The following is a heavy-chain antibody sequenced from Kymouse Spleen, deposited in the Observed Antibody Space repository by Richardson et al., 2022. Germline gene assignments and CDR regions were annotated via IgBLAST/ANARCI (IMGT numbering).Heavy chain of an antibody. V-gene: IGHV4-61*01. Sequence: QVQLQESGPGLVKPSETLSLTCTVSGGSVSSGSYYWSWIRQPPGKGLEWIGYIYYSGSTNYNPSLKSRVTISVDTSKNQFSLKLSSVTAADTAVYYCARGRLLWFGELCYWGQGTLVTVSS. CDR1: GGSVSSGSYY. CDR3: ARGRLLWFGELCY. CDR2: IYYSGST. D-gene: IGHD3-10*01. J-gene: IGHJ4*02.